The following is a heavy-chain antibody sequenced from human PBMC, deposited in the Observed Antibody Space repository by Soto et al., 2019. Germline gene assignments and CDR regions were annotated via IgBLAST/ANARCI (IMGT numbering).Heavy chain of an antibody. CDR2: ISYDANSR. CDR1: GFNFRAYG. J-gene: IGHJ4*02. Sequence: GGSLRLSCVVSGFNFRAYGMHWVRQAPGRGLEWVAFISYDANSRNYADSVNGRFSISRDNFKYTLFLQMSSLKGEDTALYYCATAFPMGAPFYFDYWGQGTLVTVSS. CDR3: ATAFPMGAPFYFDY. D-gene: IGHD3-16*01. V-gene: IGHV3-30*02.